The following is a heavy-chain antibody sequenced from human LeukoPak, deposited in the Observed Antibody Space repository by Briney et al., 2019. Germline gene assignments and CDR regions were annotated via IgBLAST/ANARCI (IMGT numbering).Heavy chain of an antibody. J-gene: IGHJ4*02. CDR1: GGSFSGYY. CDR2: INHSGST. D-gene: IGHD3-10*01. V-gene: IGHV4-34*01. CDR3: ASHGSGSYSALFDY. Sequence: SETLSLTCAVYGGSFSGYYWSWIRQPPGKGLEWIGEINHSGSTNYNPSLKSRVTISVDTSKNQFSLKLSSVTAADTAVYYCASHGSGSYSALFDYWGQGTLVTVSS.